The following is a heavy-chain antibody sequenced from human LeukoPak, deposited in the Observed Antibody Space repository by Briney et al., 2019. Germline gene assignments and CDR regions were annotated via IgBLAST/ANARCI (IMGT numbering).Heavy chain of an antibody. D-gene: IGHD3-10*01. J-gene: IGHJ4*02. Sequence: PGGSLRLSCAASGFTFSSYAMSWVRQAPGKGLEWVSAISGSGGSTYYADSVKGRFTISRDNSKNTLYLQMNSLRAEDTAVYYCAKDGRSQYGSGSYSHWGQGTLVTVSS. CDR3: AKDGRSQYGSGSYSH. CDR2: ISGSGGST. V-gene: IGHV3-23*01. CDR1: GFTFSSYA.